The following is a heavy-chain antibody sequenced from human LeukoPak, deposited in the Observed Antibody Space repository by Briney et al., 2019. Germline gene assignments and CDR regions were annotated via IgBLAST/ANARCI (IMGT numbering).Heavy chain of an antibody. D-gene: IGHD6-13*01. Sequence: PGGSLRLSCAASGFTFSSYGMHWVRQAPAKGLEWVAVISYDGGDKHYADSVKGRFTISRDNSKNTLYLQMNSLRPEDTAVYYCARDRDIAAASYYFDYWGQGTLVTVSS. V-gene: IGHV3-30-3*01. J-gene: IGHJ4*02. CDR2: ISYDGGDK. CDR1: GFTFSSYG. CDR3: ARDRDIAAASYYFDY.